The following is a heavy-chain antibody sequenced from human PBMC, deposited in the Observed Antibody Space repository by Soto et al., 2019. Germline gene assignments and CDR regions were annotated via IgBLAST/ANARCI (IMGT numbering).Heavy chain of an antibody. D-gene: IGHD3-10*01. CDR2: ISAYNGNT. V-gene: IGHV1-18*01. J-gene: IGHJ5*02. Sequence: ASVKVSCKASGYTFTSYGISWVRQAPGQGLEWMGWISAYNGNTNYAQKLQGRVTMTTDTSTSTAYMELRSLRSDDTAVYYCARDRVLLWFGDLNWFDPWGQGTLVTVSS. CDR1: GYTFTSYG. CDR3: ARDRVLLWFGDLNWFDP.